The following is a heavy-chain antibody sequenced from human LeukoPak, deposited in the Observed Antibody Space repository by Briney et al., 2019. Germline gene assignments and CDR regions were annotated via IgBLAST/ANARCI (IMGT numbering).Heavy chain of an antibody. V-gene: IGHV4-59*01. D-gene: IGHD1-26*01. Sequence: SETLSLTCTVSGDSISGYYWSWIRQPPGKGLEWIGYIYYSGSTNYNPSLKSRVTISVDTSKNQFSLKLSSVTAADTAVYYCARAGWGYFDYWGQGTLVTVSS. CDR3: ARAGWGYFDY. CDR2: IYYSGST. CDR1: GDSISGYY. J-gene: IGHJ4*02.